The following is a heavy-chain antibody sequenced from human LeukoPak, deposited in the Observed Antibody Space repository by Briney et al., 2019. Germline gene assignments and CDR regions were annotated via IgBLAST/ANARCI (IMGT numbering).Heavy chain of an antibody. CDR1: GFTFSSYG. Sequence: SGGSLRLSCAASGFTFSSYGMHWVRQAPGKGLEWVSFIRYDGSNEYYADSVRGRFTISRDNSKNTLYLQMNSLRAEDTAVYYCARHYDSSGYYYEDAFDIWGQGTMVTVSS. CDR2: IRYDGSNE. V-gene: IGHV3-30*02. CDR3: ARHYDSSGYYYEDAFDI. D-gene: IGHD3-22*01. J-gene: IGHJ3*02.